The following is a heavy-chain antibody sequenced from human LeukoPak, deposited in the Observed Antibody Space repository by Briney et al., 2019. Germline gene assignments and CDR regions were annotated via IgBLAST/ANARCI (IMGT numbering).Heavy chain of an antibody. V-gene: IGHV3-48*03. CDR3: ARIDSSGWYSRGY. CDR2: ISSSGSTI. Sequence: PGGSLRLSCAASGFTFSSYEMNWVRQAPGKGLEWVSYISSSGSTIYYADSVKGRFTISRDNAKNSLYLQMNSLRAEDTAVYYCARIDSSGWYSRGYWGQGTLVTVSS. CDR1: GFTFSSYE. D-gene: IGHD6-19*01. J-gene: IGHJ4*02.